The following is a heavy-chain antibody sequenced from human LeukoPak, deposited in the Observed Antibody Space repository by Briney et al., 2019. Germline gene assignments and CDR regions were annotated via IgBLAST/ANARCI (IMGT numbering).Heavy chain of an antibody. CDR1: GDSINNANYY. Sequence: KSSETLSLTCSVSGDSINNANYYWGWIRQPPGKGLEWIGSVYSTGNTYCNPSLKSRVTISRDTSRNQFSLKLSSVTAADTAVFYCARHKRMSSTALNWFDPWGQGTLVTVSS. CDR3: ARHKRMSSTALNWFDP. J-gene: IGHJ5*02. D-gene: IGHD6-25*01. CDR2: VYSTGNT. V-gene: IGHV4-39*01.